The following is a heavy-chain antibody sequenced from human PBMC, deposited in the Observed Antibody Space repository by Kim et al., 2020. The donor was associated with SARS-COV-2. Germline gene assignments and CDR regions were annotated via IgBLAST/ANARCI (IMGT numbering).Heavy chain of an antibody. J-gene: IGHJ6*02. CDR2: ISYDGSNK. D-gene: IGHD3-22*01. CDR3: ARDGGGVERYYYDSSAYYPVGYCYCGMAV. CDR1: GFTFSSYA. V-gene: IGHV3-30-3*01. Sequence: GGSLRLSCAASGFTFSSYAMHWVRQAPGKGLEWVAVISYDGSNKYYADSVKGRFTISRDNSKNTLYLQMNSLRAEDTAVYYCARDGGGVERYYYDSSAYYPVGYCYCGMAVWGQGTTVTVSS.